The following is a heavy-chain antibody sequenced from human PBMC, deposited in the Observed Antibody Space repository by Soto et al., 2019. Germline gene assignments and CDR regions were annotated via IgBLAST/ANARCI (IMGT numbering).Heavy chain of an antibody. CDR2: IRQSGDRS. CDR3: AKDGGDYYDTTGYNY. D-gene: IGHD3-22*01. V-gene: IGHV3-23*01. CDR1: GFNFSNFA. J-gene: IGHJ4*02. Sequence: GGSLRLSCAASGFNFSNFAMYWVRRAPGKGLEWVSSIRQSGDRSSYADSVKGRFTISRDNSENTLYLQMNSLRAEDTAVYYCAKDGGDYYDTTGYNYWGQGTLVTVSS.